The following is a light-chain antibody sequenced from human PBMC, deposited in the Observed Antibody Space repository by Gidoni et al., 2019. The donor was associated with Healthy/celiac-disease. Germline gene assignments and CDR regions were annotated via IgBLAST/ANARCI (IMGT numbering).Light chain of an antibody. CDR1: QSVSSN. V-gene: IGKV3D-15*01. CDR3: QQYNNWPPPT. CDR2: GAS. Sequence: DIVMMQSPATLSVSPGERATLSCRASQSVSSNLAWYQQKPGQAPRLLIYGASTRATGIPARFSGSGSGTEFTLTISSLQSEDFAVYYCQQYNNWPPPTFGGGTKVEIK. J-gene: IGKJ4*01.